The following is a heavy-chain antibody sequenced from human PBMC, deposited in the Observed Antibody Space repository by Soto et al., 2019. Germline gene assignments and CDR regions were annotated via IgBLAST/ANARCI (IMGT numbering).Heavy chain of an antibody. D-gene: IGHD1-26*01. CDR3: ARSGGATSPFDY. V-gene: IGHV5-51*01. Sequence: GASLKISCKGSGYNFTSYWIGWVRQMPGKGLEWMGIIYPGDSDTRYSPSFQGQVTISADKSISTAYLQWSSLKASDTAMYCARSGGATSPFDYWGQGTLVTVSS. CDR2: IYPGDSDT. CDR1: GYNFTSYW. J-gene: IGHJ4*02.